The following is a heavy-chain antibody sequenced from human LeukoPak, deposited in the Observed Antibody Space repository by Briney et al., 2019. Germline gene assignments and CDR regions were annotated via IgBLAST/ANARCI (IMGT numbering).Heavy chain of an antibody. CDR2: ISAYNGNT. CDR3: ARVIGFWSGTPYYYYMDV. J-gene: IGHJ6*03. D-gene: IGHD3-3*01. CDR1: GYTVTSYG. Sequence: GASVKVSCKASGYTVTSYGISWVRQATGQGLEWMGWISAYNGNTNYAQKLQGRVTMTTDTSTSTAYMELRSLRSDDTAVYYCARVIGFWSGTPYYYYMDVWGKGTTVTVSS. V-gene: IGHV1-18*01.